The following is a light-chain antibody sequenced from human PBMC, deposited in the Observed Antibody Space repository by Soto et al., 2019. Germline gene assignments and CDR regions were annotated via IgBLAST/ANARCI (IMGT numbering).Light chain of an antibody. CDR2: GAS. V-gene: IGKV3-20*01. CDR3: QGYGRALFT. Sequence: EIALTQSPGTLSLSPGEGATLSCRASQTISNTYLAWYQQKPGQAPRLLIYGASSRATGIPDRSSGSGSGTDFTISMSGLEPEGFAVNCCQGYGRALFTYGPGTKFDIK. J-gene: IGKJ3*01. CDR1: QTISNTY.